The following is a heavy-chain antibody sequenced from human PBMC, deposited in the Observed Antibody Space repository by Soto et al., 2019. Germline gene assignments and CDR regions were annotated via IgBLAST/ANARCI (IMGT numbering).Heavy chain of an antibody. CDR2: ISSRNSFI. D-gene: IGHD2-2*01. V-gene: IGHV3-21*01. CDR1: GFTFNTYS. CDR3: ARDPAGSTRPYYYGIDV. Sequence: PGGSLRLSCAASGFTFNTYSMNWVRQAPGKGLEWVSFISSRNSFIYYADSVRGGFTISRDNAKNSVSLQMNSLRVEDTAVYYCARDPAGSTRPYYYGIDVWGQGTTVTVSS. J-gene: IGHJ6*02.